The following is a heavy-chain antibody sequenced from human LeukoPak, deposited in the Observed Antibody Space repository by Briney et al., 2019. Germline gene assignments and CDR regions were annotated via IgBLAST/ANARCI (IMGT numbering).Heavy chain of an antibody. CDR1: GFTFSSYG. CDR2: IRYDGSNK. J-gene: IGHJ4*02. V-gene: IGHV3-30*02. D-gene: IGHD3-22*01. CDR3: AKFFSTGYFSGSYV. Sequence: GGSLRLSCSASGFTFSSYGMHWVRQAPGKGLEWVAFIRYDGSNKYYADSVKGRFTISRDNSKNTLYLQMNSLRAEDTAVYYCAKFFSTGYFSGSYVWGQGTLVTVSS.